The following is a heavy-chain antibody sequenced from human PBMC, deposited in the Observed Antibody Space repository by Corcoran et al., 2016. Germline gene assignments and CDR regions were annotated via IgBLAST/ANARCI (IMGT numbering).Heavy chain of an antibody. CDR2: ISYDGSNK. V-gene: IGHV3-30*18. CDR3: AKEKVWELRYYYYGMDV. CDR1: GFTFSSYG. Sequence: QVQLVESGGGVVQPGRSLRLSCAASGFTFSSYGMHWVRQAPGKGLEWVAVISYDGSNKYYADYVKGRFTISRDNSKNTLYLQMNSLRAEDTAVYYCAKEKVWELRYYYYGMDVWGQGTTVTVSS. J-gene: IGHJ6*02. D-gene: IGHD1-26*01.